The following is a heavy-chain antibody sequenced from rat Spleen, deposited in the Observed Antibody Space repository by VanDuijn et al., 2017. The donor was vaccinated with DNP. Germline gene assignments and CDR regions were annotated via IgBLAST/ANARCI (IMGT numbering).Heavy chain of an antibody. CDR3: ARDLIIRDTTSAMDA. V-gene: IGHV2-41*01. CDR1: GFSLTSHH. D-gene: IGHD4-3*01. CDR2: IWKHGAT. Sequence: QVQLKESGPGLVQPSQTLSLACTVSGFSLTSHHVHWVRQPPGKGLEWMGVIWKHGATRYNSALKSRLSFSKATSKSQVFLKLNSLQTEDTATYYCARDLIIRDTTSAMDAWGQGTSVTVSS. J-gene: IGHJ4*01.